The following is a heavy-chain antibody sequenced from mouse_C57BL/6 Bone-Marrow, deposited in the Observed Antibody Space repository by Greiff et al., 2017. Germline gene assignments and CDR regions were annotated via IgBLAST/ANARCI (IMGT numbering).Heavy chain of an antibody. CDR2: ISDGGSYT. Sequence: EVKLVESGGGLVKPGGSLKLSCAASGFTFSSYAMSWVRQTPEKRLEWVATISDGGSYTYYPDNVKGRFTITRDNAKNNLYLQMSHLMSEDTAMYYCARLMRYWYFDVWGTGTTVTVSS. CDR1: GFTFSSYA. CDR3: ARLMRYWYFDV. V-gene: IGHV5-4*03. J-gene: IGHJ1*03.